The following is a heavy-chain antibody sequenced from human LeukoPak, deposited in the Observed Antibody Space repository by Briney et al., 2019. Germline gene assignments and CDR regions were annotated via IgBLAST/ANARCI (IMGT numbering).Heavy chain of an antibody. CDR2: IIPIFGTA. J-gene: IGHJ4*02. D-gene: IGHD3-22*01. V-gene: IGHV1-69*05. CDR3: ARGGDYYDSSGCDY. CDR1: GGTFSSYA. Sequence: SVKVSCKASGGTFSSYAISWVRQAPGQGLEWMGGIIPIFGTANYAQKFQGRVTISTDESTSTAYMELSSLRSEDTAVYYCARGGDYYDSSGCDYWGQGTLVTVSS.